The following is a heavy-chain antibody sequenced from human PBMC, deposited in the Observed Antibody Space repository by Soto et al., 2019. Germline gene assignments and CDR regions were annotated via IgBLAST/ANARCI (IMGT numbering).Heavy chain of an antibody. CDR3: ARIPYYYDSSGYYYGAFDI. CDR2: IDWDDDK. Sequence: PTLVNPTQTLTLTCTFSGFSLSTSGMCVSWIRQPPGKALEWLALIDWDDDKYYSTSLKTRLTISKDTSKNQVVLTMTNMDPVDTATYYCARIPYYYDSSGYYYGAFDIWGQGTMVTVSS. J-gene: IGHJ3*02. D-gene: IGHD3-22*01. V-gene: IGHV2-70*01. CDR1: GFSLSTSGMC.